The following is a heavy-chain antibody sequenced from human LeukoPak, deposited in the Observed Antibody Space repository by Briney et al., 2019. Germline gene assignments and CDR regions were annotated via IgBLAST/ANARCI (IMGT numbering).Heavy chain of an antibody. CDR1: GFTFGSYW. V-gene: IGHV3-7*01. CDR3: AKYCGGDCYGMDV. D-gene: IGHD2-21*01. CDR2: IKQDGSEK. Sequence: GGSLRLSCTASGFTFGSYWMSWVRQAPGKGLEWVANIKQDGSEKDYVDSVKGRFTISRDNAKNSLYLQMNSLRAEDTAVYYCAKYCGGDCYGMDVWGQGTTVTVS. J-gene: IGHJ6*02.